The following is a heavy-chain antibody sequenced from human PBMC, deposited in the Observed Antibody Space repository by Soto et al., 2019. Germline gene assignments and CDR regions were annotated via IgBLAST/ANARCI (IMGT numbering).Heavy chain of an antibody. Sequence: QVQLVQSGAEVKKPGASVKVSCETSGYTFTTYYMHWVRRAPGQRLEWMGMINPSGGSTSYAQKFKGRVTMTRDTSTRTIDMELSSLRRDDTAIYYCARRAYNYANMDVWGQGTTVTVSS. CDR1: GYTFTTYY. CDR2: INPSGGST. J-gene: IGHJ6*02. V-gene: IGHV1-46*01. CDR3: ARRAYNYANMDV. D-gene: IGHD5-18*01.